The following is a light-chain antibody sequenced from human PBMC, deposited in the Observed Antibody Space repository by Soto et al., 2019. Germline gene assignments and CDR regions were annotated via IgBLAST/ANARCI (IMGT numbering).Light chain of an antibody. Sequence: EIVMTQSPATLSVSPVERATLSCRASQSVSSNLAWYQQKPGQAPRLLIYGASTRATGIPARFSGSGSGTESTLTISSLQSEDFAVYYCQQYNNWPWTFGQGTKVEIK. J-gene: IGKJ1*01. CDR1: QSVSSN. CDR3: QQYNNWPWT. CDR2: GAS. V-gene: IGKV3-15*01.